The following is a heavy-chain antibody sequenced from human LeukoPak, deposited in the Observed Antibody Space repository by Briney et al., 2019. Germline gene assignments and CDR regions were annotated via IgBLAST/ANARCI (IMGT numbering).Heavy chain of an antibody. J-gene: IGHJ4*02. V-gene: IGHV5-51*01. CDR1: GFTFTNYW. D-gene: IGHD3-10*01. Sequence: GESLKISCQGSGFTFTNYWIGWVRQMPGKGLEWVGIIYPGNSGTLYSPSFQGLVTISADKSISTLYLQWSSLQASDTAIYYCARLLRTSEYFDHWGQGTLVTVSS. CDR2: IYPGNSGT. CDR3: ARLLRTSEYFDH.